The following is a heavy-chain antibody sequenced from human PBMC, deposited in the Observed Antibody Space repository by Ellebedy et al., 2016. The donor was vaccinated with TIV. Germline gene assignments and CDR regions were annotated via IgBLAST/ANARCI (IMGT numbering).Heavy chain of an antibody. D-gene: IGHD3-22*01. Sequence: ASVKVSXXASGYTFTGYYMHWVRQAPGQGLEWMGIINPSGGSTSYAQKFQGRVTMTRDTSTSTVYMELSSLRSEDTAVYYCARGYSGYYDSSGYKLDYWGQGTLVTVSS. CDR3: ARGYSGYYDSSGYKLDY. J-gene: IGHJ4*02. CDR2: INPSGGST. CDR1: GYTFTGYY. V-gene: IGHV1-46*01.